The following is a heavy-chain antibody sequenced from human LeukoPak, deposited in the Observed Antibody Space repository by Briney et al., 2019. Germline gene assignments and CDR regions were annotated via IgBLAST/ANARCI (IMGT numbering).Heavy chain of an antibody. V-gene: IGHV3-30-3*01. Sequence: GRSLRLSCAASGFTFSSYAMHWVRQAPGKGLEWVAVISYDGSNKYYADSVKGRFTISRDNSKNTLYLQMNSLRAEDTAVYYCARERPNYGMDVWGQGTTVTVSS. CDR2: ISYDGSNK. CDR1: GFTFSSYA. CDR3: ARERPNYGMDV. J-gene: IGHJ6*02.